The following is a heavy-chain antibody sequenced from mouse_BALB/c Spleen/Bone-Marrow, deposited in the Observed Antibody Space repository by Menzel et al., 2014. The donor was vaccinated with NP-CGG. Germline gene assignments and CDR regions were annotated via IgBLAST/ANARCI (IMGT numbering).Heavy chain of an antibody. V-gene: IGHV5-17*02. CDR3: ARKGNFHYYGYYDMDY. CDR1: GFTFSTFG. D-gene: IGHD1-2*01. CDR2: ISSGSSTI. Sequence: EVKLMESGGGLVQPGGSRKLSCAASGFTFSTFGMHWVRQAPEKGLEWIAYISSGSSTIYYADTVKGRLTISRDNPKNTLFLQMTSLRSEDTAMYYCARKGNFHYYGYYDMDYWGQGTSVTVSS. J-gene: IGHJ4*01.